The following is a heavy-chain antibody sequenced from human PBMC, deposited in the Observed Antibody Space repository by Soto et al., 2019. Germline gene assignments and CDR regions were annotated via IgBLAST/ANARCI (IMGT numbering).Heavy chain of an antibody. D-gene: IGHD6-19*01. CDR1: GGSISSYY. J-gene: IGHJ4*02. CDR2: IHYSGST. CDR3: ARHVNVAVAGTGFDY. Sequence: QVQLQEAGPGLVKPSETLSLTCTVSGGSISSYYWSWIRQPPGKGLEWIGHIHYSGSTNYNPSLRGRVTLSVVTSQNKFSLKLSSVTAADTAVYYCARHVNVAVAGTGFDYWGQGTLVTVSS. V-gene: IGHV4-59*08.